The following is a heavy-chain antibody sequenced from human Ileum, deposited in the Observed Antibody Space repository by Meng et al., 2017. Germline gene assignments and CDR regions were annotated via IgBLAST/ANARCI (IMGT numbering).Heavy chain of an antibody. D-gene: IGHD1-7*01. CDR2: MNPNSGNT. V-gene: IGHV1-8*01. CDR1: GNTFRSKG. Sequence: QVYFGQCWSAVKEPGGEVKSSCTASGNTFRSKGRNGVCKASGQRLEWVGWMNPNSGNTGYAQKFQGRVTMTRNTSISTAYMELNSLRSEDTAVYSCARGNYSTVTKSFDYWGQGTPVTVSS. CDR3: ARGNYSTVTKSFDY. J-gene: IGHJ4*02.